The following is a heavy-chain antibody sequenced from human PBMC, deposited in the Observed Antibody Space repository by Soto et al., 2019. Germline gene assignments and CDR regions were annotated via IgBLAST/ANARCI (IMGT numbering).Heavy chain of an antibody. CDR2: ISYDESNK. Sequence: QVQLVESGGGVVQPGRSLRLSCAASGFTFSSYAMHWVRQAPGKGLEWVAVISYDESNKYYADSVKGRFTISRDNSKNTLYLQMNSRRAEDTAVYYCARDRLRYNWNDFPYYYYGMDVWGQGTTVTVSS. J-gene: IGHJ6*02. D-gene: IGHD1-1*01. V-gene: IGHV3-30-3*01. CDR1: GFTFSSYA. CDR3: ARDRLRYNWNDFPYYYYGMDV.